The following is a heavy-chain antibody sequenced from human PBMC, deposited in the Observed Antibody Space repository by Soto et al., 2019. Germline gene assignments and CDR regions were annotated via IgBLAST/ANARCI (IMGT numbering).Heavy chain of an antibody. V-gene: IGHV4-59*08. CDR2: IYYSGSA. CDR1: GGSISSYY. J-gene: IGHJ6*02. CDR3: ARPAWSINYDFWSGSYYYGMDV. D-gene: IGHD3-3*01. Sequence: SETLSLTCTVSGGSISSYYWSWIRQPPGKGLEWIGYIYYSGSANYNPSLKSRVTISVDTSKNQFSLKLSSVTAADTAVYYCARPAWSINYDFWSGSYYYGMDVWGQGTTVTVS.